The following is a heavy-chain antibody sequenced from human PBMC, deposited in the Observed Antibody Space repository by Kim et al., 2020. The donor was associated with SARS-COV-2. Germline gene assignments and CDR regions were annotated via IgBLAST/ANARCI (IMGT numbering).Heavy chain of an antibody. Sequence: LKSRVTISVDTSKNPFALKLSSVTAADTAVYYCAKTTVVTPPDVYWYFDLWGRGTLVTVSS. D-gene: IGHD4-17*01. V-gene: IGHV4-59*01. CDR3: AKTTVVTPPDVYWYFDL. J-gene: IGHJ2*01.